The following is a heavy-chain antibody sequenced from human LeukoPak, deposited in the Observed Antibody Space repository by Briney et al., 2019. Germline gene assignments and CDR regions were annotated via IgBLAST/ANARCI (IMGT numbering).Heavy chain of an antibody. CDR2: IIPILGIA. V-gene: IGHV1-69*04. D-gene: IGHD1-7*01. J-gene: IGHJ4*02. CDR3: ARDRDNWNYVFDY. CDR1: GGTFSSYA. Sequence: GASVKVSCKASGGTFSSYAISWVRQAPGQGLEWMGRIIPILGIANYAQKFQGRVTITADKSTGTAYMELSSLRSEDTAVYYCARDRDNWNYVFDYWGQGTLVTVSS.